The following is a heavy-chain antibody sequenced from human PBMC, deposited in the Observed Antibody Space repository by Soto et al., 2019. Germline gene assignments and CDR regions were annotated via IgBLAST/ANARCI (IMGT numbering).Heavy chain of an antibody. J-gene: IGHJ4*02. Sequence: GGSVRLSCAASGFTFSSYGMHWVRQAPGKGLEWVAVIWYDGSNKYYADSVKGRFTISRDNSKNTLYLQMNSLRAEDTAVYYCARDKYYYGSGSDYYFDYWGQGTLVTVSS. D-gene: IGHD3-10*01. CDR2: IWYDGSNK. V-gene: IGHV3-33*01. CDR3: ARDKYYYGSGSDYYFDY. CDR1: GFTFSSYG.